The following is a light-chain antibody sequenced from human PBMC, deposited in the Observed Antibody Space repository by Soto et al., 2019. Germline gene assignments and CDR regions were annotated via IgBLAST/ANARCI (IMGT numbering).Light chain of an antibody. J-gene: IGKJ4*01. CDR3: QQRSNWPLT. Sequence: EIGLKDSPGTVSLSPGERATLSCRASQSVSSSYLAWYQQKPGQAPRLLIYGASSRATGIPDRFSGSGSGTDFTLTISSLEPEDFAVYYCQQRSNWPLTFGGGTKVDI. CDR1: QSVSSSY. CDR2: GAS. V-gene: IGKV3D-20*02.